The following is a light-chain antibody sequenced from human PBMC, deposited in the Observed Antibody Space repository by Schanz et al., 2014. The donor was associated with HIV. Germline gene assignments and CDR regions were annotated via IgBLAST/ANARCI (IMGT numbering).Light chain of an antibody. V-gene: IGLV2-8*01. CDR3: QSFDNSLSGVV. CDR1: SSNVGGYNY. J-gene: IGLJ2*01. Sequence: QSALTQPPSASGSRGQSVAISCTGSSSNVGGYNYVSWYQQHPGKAPKLMIYEVDKRPSGVPDRFSGSKSGNTASLTVSGLQADDEADYYCQSFDNSLSGVVFGGGTKLTVL. CDR2: EVD.